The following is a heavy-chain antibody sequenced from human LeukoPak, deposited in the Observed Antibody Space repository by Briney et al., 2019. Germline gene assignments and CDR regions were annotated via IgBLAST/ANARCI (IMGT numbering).Heavy chain of an antibody. V-gene: IGHV3-48*02. Sequence: PGVSLRLSCAASGFTFSSYAMAWVRQTPGKGLEWLSYVSSSSKINYADSVKGRFTISRDNAKNSLYLQMNSLRDEDTAVYYCARSANPGVHDFDPWGQGTLVTVSS. CDR2: VSSSSKI. CDR3: ARSANPGVHDFDP. J-gene: IGHJ5*02. CDR1: GFTFSSYA. D-gene: IGHD6-6*01.